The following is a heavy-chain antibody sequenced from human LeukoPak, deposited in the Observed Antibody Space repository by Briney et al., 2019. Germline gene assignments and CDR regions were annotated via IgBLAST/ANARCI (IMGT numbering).Heavy chain of an antibody. V-gene: IGHV3-7*01. J-gene: IGHJ4*02. Sequence: GGSLRLSCAASGFTFTKYWMTWVRQAPGKGLEWVGNIKQDGSDKNYMDSVKGRFTISRDNTKNSVYLQMSSLRAEDTALYYCATSARTYIGSSLDYWGQGTLVTVSS. CDR1: GFTFTKYW. D-gene: IGHD2-15*01. CDR2: IKQDGSDK. CDR3: ATSARTYIGSSLDY.